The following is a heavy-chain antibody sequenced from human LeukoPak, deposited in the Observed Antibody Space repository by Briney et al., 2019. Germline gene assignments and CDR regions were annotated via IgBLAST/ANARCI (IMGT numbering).Heavy chain of an antibody. CDR1: GFTFSSYG. J-gene: IGHJ4*02. CDR2: ISYVGSNK. V-gene: IGHV3-30*18. Sequence: GGSLRHSCAASGFTFSSYGMHWVRQAPGKGLEWVAVISYVGSNKYYADSVKGRFTISRDNSKNTLYLQMNSLRAEDTAVYYCAKVSGVLRYFDWLSTPPYYFDYWGQGTLVTVSS. CDR3: AKVSGVLRYFDWLSTPPYYFDY. D-gene: IGHD3-9*01.